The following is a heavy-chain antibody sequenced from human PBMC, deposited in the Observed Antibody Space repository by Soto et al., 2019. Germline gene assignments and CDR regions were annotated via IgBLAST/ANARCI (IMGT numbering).Heavy chain of an antibody. Sequence: GGSLRLSCTASGFMFSAYAMLWVRQAPGKGLEWVAAMSYDGTNTYYADSLKGRFTISRDNSKNTLFLQMSSLTADDSAVYYCARDPSPYTSGWYGIDFWGLGTLVTVAS. J-gene: IGHJ4*01. CDR2: MSYDGTNT. CDR1: GFMFSAYA. V-gene: IGHV3-30-3*01. CDR3: ARDPSPYTSGWYGIDF. D-gene: IGHD6-19*01.